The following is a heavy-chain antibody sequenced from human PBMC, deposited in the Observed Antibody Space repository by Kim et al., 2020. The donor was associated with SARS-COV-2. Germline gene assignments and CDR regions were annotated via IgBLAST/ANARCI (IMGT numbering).Heavy chain of an antibody. V-gene: IGHV3-7*01. CDR1: GFTSTGYW. D-gene: IGHD3-16*01. CDR2: LNQDGSEK. J-gene: IGHJ4*02. Sequence: GGSLRLSCAASGFTSTGYWMNWVRQAPGKGLEWVANLNQDGSEKNYVDSVKGRSTISRDNARNSLYLQMNSLRAEDTAVYYCFPGGLYQLDFCGQGTLVT. CDR3: FPGGLYQLDF.